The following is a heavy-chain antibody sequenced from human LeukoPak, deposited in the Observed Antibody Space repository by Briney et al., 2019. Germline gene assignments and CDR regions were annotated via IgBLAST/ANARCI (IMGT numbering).Heavy chain of an antibody. D-gene: IGHD3-10*01. CDR1: GGSISSYY. CDR2: IYYSGST. CDR3: ARDRSKYYYGSGSYYNVVTYDAFDI. Sequence: SETLSLTCTVSGGSISSYYWSWIRQPPGKGLEWIGYIYYSGSTNYNPSLKSRVTISVDTSKNQFSLKLSSVTAADTAVYYCARDRSKYYYGSGSYYNVVTYDAFDIWGQGTMVTVSS. V-gene: IGHV4-59*01. J-gene: IGHJ3*02.